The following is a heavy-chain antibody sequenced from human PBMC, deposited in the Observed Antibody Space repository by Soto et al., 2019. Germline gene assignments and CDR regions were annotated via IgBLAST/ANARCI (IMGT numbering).Heavy chain of an antibody. V-gene: IGHV4-59*02. CDR2: IYYSGST. D-gene: IGHD2-8*01. CDR1: GFTVSSYA. CDR3: ARDGRSGVFSASDAFDI. Sequence: GSLRLSCAASGFTVSSYALNWVRQAPGKGLEWVGYIYYSGSTNYNPSLKSRVTISVDTSKNQFSLKLSSVTAADTAVYYCARDGRSGVFSASDAFDIWGQGTMVTVSS. J-gene: IGHJ3*02.